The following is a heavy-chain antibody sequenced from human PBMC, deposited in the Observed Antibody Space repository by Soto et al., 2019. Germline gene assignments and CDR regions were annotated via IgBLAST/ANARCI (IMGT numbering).Heavy chain of an antibody. CDR2: TRNKANSYTT. CDR3: ARLAPD. J-gene: IGHJ4*02. CDR1: GFTFSDHN. V-gene: IGHV3-72*01. Sequence: EVQLVESGGGLVQPGGSLRLSCAASGFTFSDHNMDWVRQAPGKGLEWVGRTRNKANSYTTEYAASVKGRFTISRDDSKKLLFLQMSSLKMDDPARYYCARLAPDWGQGTLVTVSS.